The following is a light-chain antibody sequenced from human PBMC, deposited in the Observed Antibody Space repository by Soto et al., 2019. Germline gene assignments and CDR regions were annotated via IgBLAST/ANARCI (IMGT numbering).Light chain of an antibody. CDR1: QNVGAS. Sequence: EVVMTQSPATLSVSAGEEATLSCRASQNVGASLAWYQQRPGQAPRLLIYGASTRATDIPARFSGSGSGTEFTLTISSLQSEDFAVYYCQQYHSWHPVTFGGGTKVDI. CDR3: QQYHSWHPVT. J-gene: IGKJ4*02. CDR2: GAS. V-gene: IGKV3-15*01.